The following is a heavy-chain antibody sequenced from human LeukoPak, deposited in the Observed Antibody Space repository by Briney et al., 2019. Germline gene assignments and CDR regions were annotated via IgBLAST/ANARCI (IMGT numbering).Heavy chain of an antibody. CDR1: GGTFSSYA. J-gene: IGHJ4*02. D-gene: IGHD6-13*01. CDR3: ARDVAAADGGY. V-gene: IGHV1-69*05. Sequence: ASVKVSCKASGGTFSSYAISWVRQAPGQGLEWMGGIIPIFGTANYAQKFQGRVTITRNTSISTAYMELSSLRSEDTAVYYCARDVAAADGGYWGQGTLVTVSS. CDR2: IIPIFGTA.